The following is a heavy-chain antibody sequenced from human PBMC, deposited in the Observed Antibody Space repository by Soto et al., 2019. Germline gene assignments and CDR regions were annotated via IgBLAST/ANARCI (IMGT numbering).Heavy chain of an antibody. CDR2: ISAYNGNT. CDR1: GYTFTSYG. Sequence: QVQLVQSGAEVKKPGASVKVSCKASGYTFTSYGISWVRQAPGQGLEWMGWISAYNGNTNYAQKLQGRVTMTTDTSTSTAYMALRSLRADDTAVYYGARPLGGRLGELSDHGAYGGQGTLVTVSS. V-gene: IGHV1-18*01. J-gene: IGHJ4*02. D-gene: IGHD3-16*02. CDR3: ARPLGGRLGELSDHGAY.